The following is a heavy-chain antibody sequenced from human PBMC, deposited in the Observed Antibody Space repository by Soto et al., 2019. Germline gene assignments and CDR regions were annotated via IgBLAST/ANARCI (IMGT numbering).Heavy chain of an antibody. CDR2: TLYSGRT. CDR1: GASMRTGGYY. J-gene: IGHJ4*01. V-gene: IGHV4-31*01. Sequence: VQLQESGPRLVKPAQTLSLTCTVSGASMRTGGYYWSWIRQHPGKGLEWIGYTLYSGRTHYNPSLQSHVTMSVDTSKNQFSLNLTSVTAEDTAVDLCARDAPPFDYWGQGSLVTVSS. CDR3: ARDAPPFDY.